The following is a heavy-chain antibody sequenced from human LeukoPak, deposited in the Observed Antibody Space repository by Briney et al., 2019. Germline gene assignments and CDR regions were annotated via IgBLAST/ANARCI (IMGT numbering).Heavy chain of an antibody. D-gene: IGHD6-6*01. Sequence: PSETLSLTCAVYGGSFSGYYWSWIRQPPGKGLEWIGEINHSGSTNYNPSLKSRVTISVDTSKNQFSLKLGSVTAADTAVYYCARGMAARQSQKNWFDPWGQGTLVTVSS. CDR2: INHSGST. CDR3: ARGMAARQSQKNWFDP. V-gene: IGHV4-34*01. CDR1: GGSFSGYY. J-gene: IGHJ5*02.